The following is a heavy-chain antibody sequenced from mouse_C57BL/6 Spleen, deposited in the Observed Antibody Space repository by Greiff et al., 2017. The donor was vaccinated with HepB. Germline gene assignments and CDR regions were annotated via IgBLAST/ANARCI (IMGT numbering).Heavy chain of an antibody. J-gene: IGHJ2*01. D-gene: IGHD2-3*01. CDR3: ARSGGGYYTDY. CDR2: IYPRSGTT. CDR1: GYTFTSYG. Sequence: QVQLQQSGAELARPGASVKLSCKASGYTFTSYGISWVKQSTGQGLEWIGEIYPRSGTTYYNEKFKGKATLTADKSSSTAYMELRSLTSEDSAVYFCARSGGGYYTDYWGQGTTLTVSS. V-gene: IGHV1-81*01.